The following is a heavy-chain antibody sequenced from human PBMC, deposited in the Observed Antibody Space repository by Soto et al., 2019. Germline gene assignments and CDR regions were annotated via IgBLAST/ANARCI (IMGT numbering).Heavy chain of an antibody. CDR3: VRAPEQRLIAI. J-gene: IGHJ4*01. CDR2: ISVDGRDT. Sequence: GGSLRLSCAASGFSLRDYWMHWVRQVPGKGLLWVSRISVDGRDTTYADSVKGRFTISRDNAKNTLYLQMDSLRAEDTAVYYCVRAPEQRLIAIWGHGSLVTVSS. D-gene: IGHD2-21*01. CDR1: GFSLRDYW. V-gene: IGHV3-74*03.